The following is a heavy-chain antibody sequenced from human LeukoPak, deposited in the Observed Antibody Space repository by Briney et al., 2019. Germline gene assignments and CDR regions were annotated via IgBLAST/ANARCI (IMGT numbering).Heavy chain of an antibody. D-gene: IGHD1-26*01. CDR1: GFTFSNAR. CDR2: IRTKPEDGAA. J-gene: IGHJ4*02. V-gene: IGHV3-15*01. CDR3: TTYVGATAY. Sequence: KPGGSLRLSCAASGFTFSNARMNWVRQAPGKGLEWVGRIRTKPEDGAADYSAPVKARFTISRDDSKTTLYLQMNGLKTEDTAIYYCTTYVGATAYWGQGTLVTVSS.